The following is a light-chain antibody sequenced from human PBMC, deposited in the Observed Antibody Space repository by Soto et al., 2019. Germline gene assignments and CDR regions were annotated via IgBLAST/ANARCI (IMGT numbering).Light chain of an antibody. CDR3: QHYGNTPPSVT. CDR1: QSLVYSDGNTY. V-gene: IGKV2-30*01. CDR2: EVS. J-gene: IGKJ3*01. Sequence: DVDMTQSPLSLPVTLGQPASISCRSSQSLVYSDGNTYLNWFQQRPGQSPRRLIYEVSNRESGVPDRFSGSGSGTDFTLKISRVEAEDVGVYYCQHYGNTPPSVTFGPGTKVDIK.